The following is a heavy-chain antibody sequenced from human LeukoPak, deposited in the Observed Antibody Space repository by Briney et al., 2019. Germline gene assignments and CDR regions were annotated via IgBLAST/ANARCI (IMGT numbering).Heavy chain of an antibody. CDR3: AKNYYDSSGLFDY. V-gene: IGHV3-21*01. CDR2: ISSSGSGDNT. Sequence: GSLRLSCAASGVTLSTYAMSWARQAPGKGLGWVSGISSSGSGDNTYYADSVKGRFTISRDNAKNSLHLQMNSLRAEDTAVYYCAKNYYDSSGLFDYWGQGTLVIVSS. J-gene: IGHJ4*02. CDR1: GVTLSTYA. D-gene: IGHD3-22*01.